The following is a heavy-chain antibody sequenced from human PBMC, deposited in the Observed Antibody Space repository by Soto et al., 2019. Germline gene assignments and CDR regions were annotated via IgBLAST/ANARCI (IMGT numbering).Heavy chain of an antibody. D-gene: IGHD3-10*01. CDR1: GGTFSSYA. CDR2: IIPIFGTA. J-gene: IGHJ6*02. Sequence: GASVKVSCKASGGTFSSYAISWVRQAPGQGLERKGGIIPIFGTANYAQKFQGRVTITADESTSTAYMELSSLRSEDTAVYYCARDISLSYGAASTYYYYYGMDGWGQGTTGTVSS. V-gene: IGHV1-69*13. CDR3: ARDISLSYGAASTYYYYYGMDG.